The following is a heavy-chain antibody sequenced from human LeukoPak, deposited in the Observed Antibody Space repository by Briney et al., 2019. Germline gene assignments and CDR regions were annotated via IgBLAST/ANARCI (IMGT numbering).Heavy chain of an antibody. CDR2: MNPNSGNT. V-gene: IGHV1-8*01. Sequence: ASVKVSCKASGYTFTSYDINWVRQATGQGLEWMGWMNPNSGNTGYAQKFQGRVTMTRNTSISTAYMKLSSLRSEDTAVYYCASAPSTIYGSGSFSAWGQGTLVTVSS. D-gene: IGHD3-10*01. CDR3: ASAPSTIYGSGSFSA. J-gene: IGHJ5*02. CDR1: GYTFTSYD.